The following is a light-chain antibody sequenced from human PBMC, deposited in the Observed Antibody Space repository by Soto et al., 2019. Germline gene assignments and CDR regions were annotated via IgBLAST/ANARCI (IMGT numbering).Light chain of an antibody. Sequence: DIQMTQSPSSLSASVGDRVAITCRASQSITTYLNWYQQKPGIAPKLLIYAASSFQSGVPSRFSGSGSGTDFTLTISTLQPEDFGTYYCQQSYSAPYTFGQGTKLEIK. CDR1: QSITTY. CDR3: QQSYSAPYT. V-gene: IGKV1-39*01. CDR2: AAS. J-gene: IGKJ2*01.